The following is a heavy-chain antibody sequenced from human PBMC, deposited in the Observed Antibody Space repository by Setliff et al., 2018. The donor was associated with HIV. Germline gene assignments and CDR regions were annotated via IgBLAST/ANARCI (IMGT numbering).Heavy chain of an antibody. CDR3: VQGVQSLRPYYVDS. CDR2: ISYSGDSK. J-gene: IGHJ4*01. Sequence: TGGSLRLSCAASGFDFSSFGMSWVRQAPGKGLEWVSGISYSGDSKYYGEFVTGRFTISRDNSKNALYLQMSGLRAEDTAVHFCVQGVQSLRPYYVDSWGHGALVTVSS. CDR1: GFDFSSFG. V-gene: IGHV3-23*01.